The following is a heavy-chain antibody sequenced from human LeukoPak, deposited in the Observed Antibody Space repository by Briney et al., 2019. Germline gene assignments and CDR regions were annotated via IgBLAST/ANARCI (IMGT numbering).Heavy chain of an antibody. Sequence: GGSLRLSCAASGFTFSSYSMNWVRQAPGKGLEWVSSISSSSSYIYYADSVKGRFTISRDNAKDSLYLQMNSLRAEDTAVYYCARDPHDYGLGYWGQGTLATVSS. CDR3: ARDPHDYGLGY. CDR1: GFTFSSYS. CDR2: ISSSSSYI. D-gene: IGHD4-17*01. J-gene: IGHJ4*02. V-gene: IGHV3-21*01.